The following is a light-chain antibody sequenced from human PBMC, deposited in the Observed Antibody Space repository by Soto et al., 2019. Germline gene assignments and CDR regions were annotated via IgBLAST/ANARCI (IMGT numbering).Light chain of an antibody. J-gene: IGLJ2*01. CDR2: HDS. V-gene: IGLV3-1*01. CDR3: QAWDSGTVV. Sequence: SYELTQPPSVSVSPGQTASITCSRDKLGDKYASWYQQKPGQSPVLVIYHDSKRPSGIPERISGSNSGNTATLTITGTQAMDEADYYCQAWDSGTVVFGGGTKLTVL. CDR1: KLGDKY.